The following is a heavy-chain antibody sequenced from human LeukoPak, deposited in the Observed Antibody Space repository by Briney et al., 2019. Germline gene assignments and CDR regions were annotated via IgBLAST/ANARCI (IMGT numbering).Heavy chain of an antibody. V-gene: IGHV3-66*02. CDR1: GFTVSSNY. CDR3: ARDYYDSSGYYFVA. Sequence: GSLRLSCAASGFTVSSNYMSWVRQAPGKGLEWVSVIYSGGSTYYADSVKGRFTISRDNSKNTLYLQMNSLRAEDTAVYYCARDYYDSSGYYFVAWGQGTLVTVSS. D-gene: IGHD3-22*01. J-gene: IGHJ4*02. CDR2: IYSGGST.